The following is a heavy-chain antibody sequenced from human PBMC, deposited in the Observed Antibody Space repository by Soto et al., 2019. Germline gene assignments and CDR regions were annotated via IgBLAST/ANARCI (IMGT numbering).Heavy chain of an antibody. CDR1: GYTFTSYY. CDR2: INPSGGST. CDR3: ARLPAGYSSSWQQGPFDY. Sequence: GASVKVSCKASGYTFTSYYMHWVRQAPGQGLEWMGVINPSGGSTSYAQKFQGRVTMTRDTSTSTVYMELSSLRSEDTAVYYCARLPAGYSSSWQQGPFDYWGQGTLVTVSS. V-gene: IGHV1-46*01. J-gene: IGHJ4*02. D-gene: IGHD6-13*01.